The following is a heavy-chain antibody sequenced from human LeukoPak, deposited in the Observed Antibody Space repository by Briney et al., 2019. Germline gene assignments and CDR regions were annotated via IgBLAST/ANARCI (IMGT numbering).Heavy chain of an antibody. CDR2: MNPNSGNT. D-gene: IGHD3-10*01. CDR1: GYTFTSYD. CDR3: ARGQTGNVLLWFGGDYYYGMDV. Sequence: PGASVKVSCKASGYTFTSYDINWVQQATGQGLEWMGWMNPNSGNTGYAQKFQGRVTMTRNTSISTAYMELSSLRSEDTAVYYCARGQTGNVLLWFGGDYYYGMDVWGQGTTVTVSS. V-gene: IGHV1-8*01. J-gene: IGHJ6*02.